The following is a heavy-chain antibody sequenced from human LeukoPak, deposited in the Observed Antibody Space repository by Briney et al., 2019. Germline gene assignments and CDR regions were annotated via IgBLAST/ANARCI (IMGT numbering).Heavy chain of an antibody. J-gene: IGHJ5*02. D-gene: IGHD6-25*01. Sequence: GGSLRLSCAVSGFTFTNLAMMWVRQAPGKGLQGVASITGDGVTYYADCVRGRFMLSRDTSKNPLYVQMNSLTPEDTALYYCAKGAAAGLVDWFDPWGQGTLVSVS. CDR1: GFTFTNLA. CDR2: ITGDGVT. V-gene: IGHV3-23*01. CDR3: AKGAAAGLVDWFDP.